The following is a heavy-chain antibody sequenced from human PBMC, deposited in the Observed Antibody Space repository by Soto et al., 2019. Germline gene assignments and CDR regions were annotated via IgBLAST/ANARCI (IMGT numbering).Heavy chain of an antibody. D-gene: IGHD3-22*01. CDR3: AKHTTFYYDRTGPGDYFDY. CDR1: GFTLSYSY. Sequence: PGGSRRPSCAASGFTLSYSYIDWVGQAPGKGRGWGGRSRDRASGYSTISAASVKGRFTISRDNSRNPLHLQMNYLRVEDTAVYFCAKHTTFYYDRTGPGDYFDYWGQGTLVTVSS. J-gene: IGHJ4*02. V-gene: IGHV3-72*01. CDR2: SRDRASGYST.